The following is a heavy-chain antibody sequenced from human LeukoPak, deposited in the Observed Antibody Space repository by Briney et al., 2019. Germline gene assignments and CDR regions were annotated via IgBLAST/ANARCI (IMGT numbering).Heavy chain of an antibody. CDR3: ARRTDSSSWPFDY. CDR2: INPNSGGT. CDR1: GYTFTGYY. Sequence: ASVKVSCKASGYTFTGYYMHWVRQAPGQVLEWMGWINPNSGGTNYAQKFQGWVTMTRDTSISTAYMELSRLRSDDTAVYYCARRTDSSSWPFDYWGQGTLVTVSS. J-gene: IGHJ4*02. D-gene: IGHD6-13*01. V-gene: IGHV1-2*04.